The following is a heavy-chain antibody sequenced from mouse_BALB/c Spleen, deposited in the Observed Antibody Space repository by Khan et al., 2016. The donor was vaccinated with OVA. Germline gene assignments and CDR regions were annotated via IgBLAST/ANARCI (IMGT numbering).Heavy chain of an antibody. CDR1: GFSLTDYG. V-gene: IGHV2-6-5*01. CDR2: IWGGGST. D-gene: IGHD1-1*01. J-gene: IGHJ4*01. Sequence: QVQLKESGPGLVAPSQSLSITCTVSGFSLTDYGVSWIRQPPGKGLEWLGLIWGGGSTYYNSVLKSRLSISKDNSKSQVFLKMNSLQTDDTAVYYCAKLLRSHYYALDYWGQGTSVTVSS. CDR3: AKLLRSHYYALDY.